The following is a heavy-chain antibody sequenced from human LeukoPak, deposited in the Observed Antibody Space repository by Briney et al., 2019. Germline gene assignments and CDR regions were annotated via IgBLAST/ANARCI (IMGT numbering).Heavy chain of an antibody. CDR3: VREGTTVALFDY. CDR2: IKQDGSET. D-gene: IGHD6-19*01. V-gene: IGHV3-7*01. J-gene: IGHJ4*02. CDR1: GFTFSSYA. Sequence: GGSLRLSYAASGFTFSSYAMSWVRQAPGKGLEWVANIKQDGSETYYVDPVKGRFTISRDNAKNSLYLQMHSLRAEDTAVYYCVREGTTVALFDYWGQGSLVTVSS.